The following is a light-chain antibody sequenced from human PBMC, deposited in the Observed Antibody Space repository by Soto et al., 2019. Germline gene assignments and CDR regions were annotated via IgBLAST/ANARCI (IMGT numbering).Light chain of an antibody. CDR1: SSDFGYDS. J-gene: IGLJ2*01. CDR3: TSFTTTEVI. V-gene: IGLV2-14*01. Sequence: QSALTQPASVSGSPGQSITISCTGTSSDFGYDSVSWYQQHPDKAPKLLIYAVVNRPSGISSRFSASKSGNTASLTISGLQAGDEADYYCTSFTTTEVIFGGGTKLTVL. CDR2: AVV.